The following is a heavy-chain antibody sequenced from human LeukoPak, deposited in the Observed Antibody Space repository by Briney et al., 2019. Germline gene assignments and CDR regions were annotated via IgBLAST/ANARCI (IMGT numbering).Heavy chain of an antibody. CDR1: GGSISSSSYY. CDR2: IYYSGST. V-gene: IGHV4-39*07. CDR3: ARVAYGGSWTRFDY. J-gene: IGHJ4*02. Sequence: SETLSLTCTVSGGSISSSSYYWGWLRQPPGKGLEWLGSIYYSGSTYYNPSLKSRVTISVDTSKNQFSLKLSSVTAADTAVYYCARVAYGGSWTRFDYWGQGTLVTVSS. D-gene: IGHD4-23*01.